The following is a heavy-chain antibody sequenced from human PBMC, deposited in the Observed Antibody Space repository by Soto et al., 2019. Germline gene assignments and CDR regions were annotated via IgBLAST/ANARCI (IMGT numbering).Heavy chain of an antibody. CDR1: GFTFSGYS. Sequence: PGGSLRLSCAASGFTFSGYSMNWVRQAPGKRLEWVSYISSSSSTIYYADSVKGRFTISRDNAKNSLYLQMNSLRDEDTAVYYCAREKQVGPSPFDYWGQGTLVTVSS. J-gene: IGHJ4*02. CDR3: AREKQVGPSPFDY. D-gene: IGHD1-26*01. V-gene: IGHV3-48*02. CDR2: ISSSSSTI.